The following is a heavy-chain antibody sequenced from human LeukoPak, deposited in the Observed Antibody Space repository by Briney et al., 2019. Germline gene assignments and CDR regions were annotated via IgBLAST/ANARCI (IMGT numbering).Heavy chain of an antibody. CDR2: ITSSSTYT. Sequence: GGSLRLSCAASGFTFSTYSMKWVRLAPGTGLEWVSSITSSSTYTYYADSVKGRFTISRDNSKNTLYLQMNSLRAEDTAVYYCAKDLSSWPWLIDYWGQGTLVTVSS. J-gene: IGHJ4*02. CDR1: GFTFSTYS. D-gene: IGHD6-13*01. V-gene: IGHV3-21*01. CDR3: AKDLSSWPWLIDY.